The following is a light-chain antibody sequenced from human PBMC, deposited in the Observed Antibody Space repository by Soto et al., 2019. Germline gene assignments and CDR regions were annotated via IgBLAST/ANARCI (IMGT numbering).Light chain of an antibody. J-gene: IGKJ2*01. V-gene: IGKV4-1*01. CDR3: QQSHSTPYT. Sequence: DIVMTQSPDSLAVSLGERATINCKSSQSILYRSNNKNNLAWYQQKPGQPPKLLIYWTSTRESGVPDRFSGSGSETDFTLTISSLQAEEVAVYYCQQSHSTPYTFGQGTKLEIK. CDR2: WTS. CDR1: QSILYRSNNKNN.